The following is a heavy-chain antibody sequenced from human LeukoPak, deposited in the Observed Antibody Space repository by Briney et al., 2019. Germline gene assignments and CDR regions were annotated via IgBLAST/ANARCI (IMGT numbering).Heavy chain of an antibody. D-gene: IGHD2-15*01. CDR2: INPSGGST. V-gene: IGHV1-46*01. CDR3: ASGLGFCSGSDCTNLVKDYYYGMNV. CDR1: GYTFTSYY. J-gene: IGHJ6*02. Sequence: ASVKVSCKASGYTFTSYYMHWVRQAPGQGLEWMGIINPSGGSTSYAQKFQGRVTMTRDTSTSTVYMELSSLRSEDTAVCYCASGLGFCSGSDCTNLVKDYYYGMNVWGQGTTVTVSS.